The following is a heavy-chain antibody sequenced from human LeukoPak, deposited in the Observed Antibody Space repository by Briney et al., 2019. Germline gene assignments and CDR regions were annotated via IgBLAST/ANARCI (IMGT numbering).Heavy chain of an antibody. V-gene: IGHV3-21*01. D-gene: IGHD3-22*01. CDR3: ARDWEYYDSSGYYYDY. CDR2: ISSSSSYI. Sequence: GGSLRLSCAASGFTFSSYSMNWVRQAPGKGLEWVSSISSSSSYIYYADSVKGRFTISRDNAKNSLYLQMNSLRAEDTAVYYCARDWEYYDSSGYYYDYWGQGTLVTVSS. J-gene: IGHJ4*02. CDR1: GFTFSSYS.